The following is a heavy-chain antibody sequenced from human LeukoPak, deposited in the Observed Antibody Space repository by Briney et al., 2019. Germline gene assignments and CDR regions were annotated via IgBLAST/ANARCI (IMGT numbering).Heavy chain of an antibody. J-gene: IGHJ4*02. D-gene: IGHD7-27*01. CDR1: GFTFSSYG. CDR3: AKDVTGNFDY. V-gene: IGHV3-30*18. Sequence: GGSLRLSCAAPGFTFSSYGMHWVRQAPGKGLEWVAVISYDGSNKYYADSVKGRFTISRDNSKNTLYLQMNSLRAEDTAVYYCAKDVTGNFDYWGQGTLVTVSS. CDR2: ISYDGSNK.